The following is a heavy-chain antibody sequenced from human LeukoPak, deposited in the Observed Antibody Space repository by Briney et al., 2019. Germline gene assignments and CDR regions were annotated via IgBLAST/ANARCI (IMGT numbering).Heavy chain of an antibody. D-gene: IGHD3-10*01. Sequence: GGSLRLSCIASGFKFDDYGMSWVRQVPGKGLEWVSGINWNGGGTGYADSVKGRFTISRDNAKNSLYLQMNSLRAEDTAVYYCTTTMVTMVRAIDYWGQGTLVTVSS. V-gene: IGHV3-20*04. CDR3: TTTMVTMVRAIDY. J-gene: IGHJ4*02. CDR2: INWNGGGT. CDR1: GFKFDDYG.